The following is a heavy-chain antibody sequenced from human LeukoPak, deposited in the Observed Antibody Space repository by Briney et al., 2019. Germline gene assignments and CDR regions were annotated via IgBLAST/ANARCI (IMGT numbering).Heavy chain of an antibody. Sequence: PGGSLRLSCAASGFTFSSYWMHWVRQAPGKGLVWVSRINSDGSSTSYADSVKGRFTISRDNAKNTLYLQMNSLRAEDTAVYYCASLMVRGPGNAFDIWGQGTMVTVSS. CDR2: INSDGSST. CDR1: GFTFSSYW. J-gene: IGHJ3*02. CDR3: ASLMVRGPGNAFDI. D-gene: IGHD3-10*01. V-gene: IGHV3-74*01.